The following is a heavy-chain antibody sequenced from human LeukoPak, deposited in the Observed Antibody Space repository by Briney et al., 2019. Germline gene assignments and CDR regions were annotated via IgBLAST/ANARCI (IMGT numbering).Heavy chain of an antibody. V-gene: IGHV3-53*01. CDR1: GFTVSSNY. J-gene: IGHJ4*02. CDR2: IYSGGST. CDR3: AKGLGYSYGPNYSFDY. D-gene: IGHD5-18*01. Sequence: GGSLRLSCAASGFTVSSNYMSWVRQAPGKGLEWVSVIYSGGSTYYADSVKGRFTISRDNSKNTLYLQMNSLRAEDTAVYYCAKGLGYSYGPNYSFDYWGQGTLVTVSS.